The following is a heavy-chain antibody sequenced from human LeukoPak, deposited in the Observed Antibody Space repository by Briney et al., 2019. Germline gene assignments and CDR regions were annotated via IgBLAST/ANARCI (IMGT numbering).Heavy chain of an antibody. CDR1: GFTVSSNS. CDR3: ARRAGAYSHPYDY. CDR2: IYSDNT. V-gene: IGHV3-53*01. D-gene: IGHD4/OR15-4a*01. Sequence: GGSLRLSCTVSGFTVSSNSMSWVRQAPGKGLEWVSFIYSDNTHYSGSVKGRFTISRDNSKNTLYLQMNSLRAEDTAVYYCARRAGAYSHPYDYWGQGTLVTVSS. J-gene: IGHJ4*02.